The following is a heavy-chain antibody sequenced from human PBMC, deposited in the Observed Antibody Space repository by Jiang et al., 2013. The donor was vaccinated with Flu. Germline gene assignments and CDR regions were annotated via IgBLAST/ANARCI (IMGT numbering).Heavy chain of an antibody. CDR2: ISSSSSYI. J-gene: IGHJ4*02. V-gene: IGHV3-21*01. CDR1: GFTFSSYS. CDR3: ARGLTAMVNGGGY. Sequence: GLVKPGGSLRLSCAASGFTFSSYSMNWVRQAPGKGLEWVSSISSSSSYIYYADSVKGRFTISRDNAKNSLYLQMNSLRAEDTAVYYCARGLTAMVNGGGYWGQGTLVTVSS. D-gene: IGHD5-18*01.